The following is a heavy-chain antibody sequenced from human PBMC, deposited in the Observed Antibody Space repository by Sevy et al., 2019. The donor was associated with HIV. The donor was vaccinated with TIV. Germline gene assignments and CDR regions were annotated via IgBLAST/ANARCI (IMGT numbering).Heavy chain of an antibody. J-gene: IGHJ3*02. D-gene: IGHD3-22*01. CDR2: IYSGGRT. Sequence: QLGGSLRLSCTASGFIVSSNYMTWVRQAPGKGLEWVSVIYSGGRTDYADSVKGRFTISRDNSKNTVYLQMNSLRAEDTAVYYCARGSTYYYDDNGYSTRGDAFDIWGQGTTVTVSS. V-gene: IGHV3-53*01. CDR1: GFIVSSNY. CDR3: ARGSTYYYDDNGYSTRGDAFDI.